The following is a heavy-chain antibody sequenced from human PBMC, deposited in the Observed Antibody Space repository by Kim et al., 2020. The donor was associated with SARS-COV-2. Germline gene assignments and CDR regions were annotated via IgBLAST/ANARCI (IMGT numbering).Heavy chain of an antibody. CDR3: ARDWGGGSGSYYRALDI. J-gene: IGHJ3*02. D-gene: IGHD3-10*01. V-gene: IGHV4-31*03. CDR2: IYNSGSA. CDR1: GGSISSGNYY. Sequence: SETLSLTCTVSGGSISSGNYYWSWIRQHPGKGLEWIGYIYNSGSAYYNPSLKSRVTISVDTSKNQFSLKLNSVTAADTAVYYCARDWGGGSGSYYRALDIWGQWTMVTVSS.